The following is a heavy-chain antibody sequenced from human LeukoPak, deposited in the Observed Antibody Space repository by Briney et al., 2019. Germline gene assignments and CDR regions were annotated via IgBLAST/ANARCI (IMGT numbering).Heavy chain of an antibody. CDR3: ARAPGYSSGWYDY. V-gene: IGHV4-59*01. Sequence: SETLSLTCTVSGGSISSYYWSWIRQPPGKGLEWIGYIYYSGSTNYNPSLKSRVTISVDTSKNQFSLKLSSVTAADTAMYYCARAPGYSSGWYDYWGQGTLVTVSS. D-gene: IGHD6-19*01. CDR1: GGSISSYY. CDR2: IYYSGST. J-gene: IGHJ4*02.